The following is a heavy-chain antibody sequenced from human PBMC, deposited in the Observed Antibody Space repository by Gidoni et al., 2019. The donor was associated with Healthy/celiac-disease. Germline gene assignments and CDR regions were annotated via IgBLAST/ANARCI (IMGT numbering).Heavy chain of an antibody. CDR1: GFTFSSYG. CDR3: AREVDGWFDP. V-gene: IGHV3-33*08. J-gene: IGHJ5*02. CDR2: IWYDGSNK. Sequence: QVQLVESGGGVVQPGRSLRRSCAASGFTFSSYGMHWVRQAPGKGLEWVAVIWYDGSNKYYADSVKGRFTISRDNSKNTLYLQMNSLRAEDTAVYYCAREVDGWFDPWGQGTLVTVSS.